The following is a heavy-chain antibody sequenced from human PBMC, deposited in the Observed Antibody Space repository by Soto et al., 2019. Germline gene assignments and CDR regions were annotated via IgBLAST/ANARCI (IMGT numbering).Heavy chain of an antibody. CDR3: ARDRYIVVVPAAGGYYYYGMDV. J-gene: IGHJ6*02. CDR1: GFTFSSYW. D-gene: IGHD2-2*01. CDR2: INSDGSST. V-gene: IGHV3-74*01. Sequence: GGSLRLSCAASGFTFSSYWMHWVRQAPGKGLVWVSRINSDGSSTSYADSVKGRFTISRDNAKNTLYLQMNSLRAEDTAVYYCARDRYIVVVPAAGGYYYYGMDVWGQGTTVTVSS.